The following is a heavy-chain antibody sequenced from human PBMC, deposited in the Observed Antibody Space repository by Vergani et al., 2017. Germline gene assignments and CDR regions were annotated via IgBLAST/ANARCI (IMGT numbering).Heavy chain of an antibody. V-gene: IGHV1-3*01. CDR3: ARVGFYDYVWGSYRLRGGYYFDY. CDR2: INAGNGNT. Sequence: QVQLVQSGAEVKKPGASVKVSCKASGYTFTSYAMHWVRQAPGQRLEWMGWINAGNGNTKYSQTFQGRVTITRDTSASTAYMELSSLRSEDTAVYYCARVGFYDYVWGSYRLRGGYYFDYWGQGTLVTVSS. J-gene: IGHJ4*02. D-gene: IGHD3-16*02. CDR1: GYTFTSYA.